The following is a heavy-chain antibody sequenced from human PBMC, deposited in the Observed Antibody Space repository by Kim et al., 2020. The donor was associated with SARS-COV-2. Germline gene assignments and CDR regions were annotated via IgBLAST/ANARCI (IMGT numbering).Heavy chain of an antibody. V-gene: IGHV4-39*01. CDR1: GDSISRSSNY. CDR2: INDSGNT. J-gene: IGHJ4*02. CDR3: ARLVSENSAVEY. Sequence: SETLSLTCTVSGDSISRSSNYWGWLRQPPGKGLEWIGSINDSGNTYYNPSLKSRVTISVDTSKNQFSLKMRSLTAADTAVYYCARLVSENSAVEYWGQGTLVTVSS.